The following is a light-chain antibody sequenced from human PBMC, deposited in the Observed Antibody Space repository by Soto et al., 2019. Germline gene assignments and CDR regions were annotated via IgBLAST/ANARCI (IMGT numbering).Light chain of an antibody. CDR3: SSYTTSTTVI. Sequence: QSALTQPASVSGSPERSITISCTGTSSDVGDHNSVSWYQQQPGKAPKLMIYAVSNRPSGVSNRFSGSKSGNTASLTISGLQAEDEADYYCSSYTTSTTVIFGGGTKLTVL. J-gene: IGLJ2*01. CDR1: SSDVGDHNS. V-gene: IGLV2-14*03. CDR2: AVS.